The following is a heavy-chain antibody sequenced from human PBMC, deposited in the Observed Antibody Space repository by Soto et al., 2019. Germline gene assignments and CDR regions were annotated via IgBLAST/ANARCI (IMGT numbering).Heavy chain of an antibody. CDR3: ARKQPGFQIGWGWALDI. D-gene: IGHD3-16*01. CDR1: GYTFTTYT. CDR2: INPGNGDT. V-gene: IGHV1-3*01. J-gene: IGHJ3*02. Sequence: QVPLVQSGAEVKKPGASVKVSCRASGYTFTTYTLLWVRQAPGQRLEWMAWINPGNGDTKYSQNFQDSVTATRDTSASTAYMEMSSLRSEDTATYYCARKQPGFQIGWGWALDIWGQGTMVTVSS.